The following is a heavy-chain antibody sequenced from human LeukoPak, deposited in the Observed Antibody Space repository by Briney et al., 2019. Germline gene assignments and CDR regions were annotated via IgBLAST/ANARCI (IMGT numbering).Heavy chain of an antibody. J-gene: IGHJ3*02. CDR3: AKADYGDYEGDAFDI. Sequence: GGSLRLSCAASGVSFSSYAMSWVRQAPGKGLEWVSAISGSGGSTYYADSVKGRFTISRDNSKNTLYLQMNSLRAEDTAVYYCAKADYGDYEGDAFDIWGQGTMVTVSS. D-gene: IGHD4-17*01. CDR1: GVSFSSYA. V-gene: IGHV3-23*01. CDR2: ISGSGGST.